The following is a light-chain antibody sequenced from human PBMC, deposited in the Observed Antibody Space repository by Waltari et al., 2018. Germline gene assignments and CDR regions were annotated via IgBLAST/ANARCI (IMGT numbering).Light chain of an antibody. CDR1: QDIGNY. V-gene: IGKV1-17*03. Sequence: DIQMTQSPSAMSASVGDRVAITCRAHQDIGNYLAWFQQKPGTVPKRLIYAVSSLESGVPSRFSGSDSGTEFTLTINRLQPEDLATYFCLQHYTYPPTFGQGTRLEI. CDR2: AVS. CDR3: LQHYTYPPT. J-gene: IGKJ5*01.